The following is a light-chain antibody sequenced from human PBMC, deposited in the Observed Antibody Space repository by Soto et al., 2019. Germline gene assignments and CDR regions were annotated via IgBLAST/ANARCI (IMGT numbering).Light chain of an antibody. V-gene: IGLV1-40*01. CDR3: QSYDSSLSVWV. CDR2: GNS. Sequence: QLVLTQAPSVSGAPGQRVTISCTGSSSNIGAGYDVQWYQHLPGTAPKLLIHGNSNRPSGVPDRFSGSKSGTSASLAITGLQAEDEGDYYCQSYDSSLSVWVFGGGTKLTVL. J-gene: IGLJ3*02. CDR1: SSNIGAGYD.